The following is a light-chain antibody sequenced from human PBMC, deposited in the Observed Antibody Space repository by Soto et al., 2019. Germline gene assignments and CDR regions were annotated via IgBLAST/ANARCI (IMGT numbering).Light chain of an antibody. Sequence: EIVLTQSPGTLSLSPGERATLSCRASQSISSSYLAWYQQKPGQAPRPLIYGASSRATGIPDRFSGSGSGTDFTLTISRLEPEDFAVYYCQQYVSSPSTFGQGTKVEI. V-gene: IGKV3-20*01. CDR3: QQYVSSPST. J-gene: IGKJ1*01. CDR2: GAS. CDR1: QSISSSY.